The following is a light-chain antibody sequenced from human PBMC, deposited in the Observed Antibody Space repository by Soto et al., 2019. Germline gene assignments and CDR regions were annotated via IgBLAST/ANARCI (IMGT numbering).Light chain of an antibody. CDR1: QSVSSN. CDR2: GAS. CDR3: QQYNNWPRT. Sequence: ELVMTQSPATLSVSPGERATLSCRASQSVSSNLAWYQQKPGQAPRLLIYGASTRATGIPARFSGSGSGTEFTLTLSSLQSEDFAIYYCQQYNNWPRTFGKGTKVEIK. V-gene: IGKV3-15*01. J-gene: IGKJ1*01.